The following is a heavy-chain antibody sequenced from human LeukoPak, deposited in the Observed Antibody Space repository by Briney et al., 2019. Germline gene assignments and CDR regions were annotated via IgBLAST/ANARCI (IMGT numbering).Heavy chain of an antibody. CDR2: IIPIFGTA. J-gene: IGHJ6*02. CDR1: GGTFSSYA. Sequence: ASVKVSCKASGGTFSSYAISWVRQAPGQGLEWMGGIIPIFGTANYAQKFQGRVTITADESTSTAYMELSSLRSEDTAVYYCARDRGIAVAGTNYYYGMDVWGQGTTDTVSS. V-gene: IGHV1-69*13. CDR3: ARDRGIAVAGTNYYYGMDV. D-gene: IGHD6-19*01.